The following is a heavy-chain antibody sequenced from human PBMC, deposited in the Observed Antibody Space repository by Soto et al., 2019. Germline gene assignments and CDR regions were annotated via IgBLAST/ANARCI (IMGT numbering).Heavy chain of an antibody. Sequence: QVQLQESGPGLVKPSGTLSLTCAVSGGSISSSNWWSWVRQPPGKGLEWIGEIYHSGSTNYNPSHKSRVTISVDTSKNQFSLKLSSVTAADTAVYYCATPESGIAAAGLDYWGQGTLVTVSS. CDR2: IYHSGST. D-gene: IGHD6-13*01. CDR3: ATPESGIAAAGLDY. CDR1: GGSISSSNW. J-gene: IGHJ4*02. V-gene: IGHV4-4*02.